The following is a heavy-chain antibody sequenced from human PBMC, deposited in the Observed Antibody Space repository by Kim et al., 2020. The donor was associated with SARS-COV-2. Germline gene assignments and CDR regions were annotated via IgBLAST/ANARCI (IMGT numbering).Heavy chain of an antibody. D-gene: IGHD6-13*01. CDR1: GGTFSSYA. CDR3: QAAAGTPNYYYHGMDV. Sequence: SVKVSCKASGGTFSSYAISWVRQAPGQGLEWMGGIIPIFGTANYAQKFQGRVTITADESTSTAYMELSSLRSEDTAVYYCQAAAGTPNYYYHGMDVWGQGTTVTVSS. J-gene: IGHJ6*02. V-gene: IGHV1-69*13. CDR2: IIPIFGTA.